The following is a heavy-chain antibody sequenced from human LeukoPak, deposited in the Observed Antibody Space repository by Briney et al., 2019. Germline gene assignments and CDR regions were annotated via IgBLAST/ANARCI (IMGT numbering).Heavy chain of an antibody. CDR2: ISAYNGNT. CDR3: ARCPTTSGGSCYSYFDY. D-gene: IGHD2-15*01. V-gene: IGHV1-18*04. J-gene: IGHJ4*02. Sequence: ASVKVSCKASGYTLTSYGISWVRQAPGQGLEWMGWISAYNGNTNYAQKLQGRVTMTTDTSTSTAYMELRSLRSDDTAVYYCARCPTTSGGSCYSYFDYWGQGTLVTVSS. CDR1: GYTLTSYG.